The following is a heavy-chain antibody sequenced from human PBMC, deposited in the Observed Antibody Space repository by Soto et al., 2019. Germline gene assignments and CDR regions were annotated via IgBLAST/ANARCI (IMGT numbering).Heavy chain of an antibody. V-gene: IGHV3-30*03. Sequence: QLQLVESGGDVVQPGKSLRLSCAASGFNFGFFGMHWVRQAPGKGLEWVAFISGDGINTQYADSVRGRFTLSRDYSMKTMYLQMDSLRDEDTALYYCARGNLSFDFDSWGLGTLVTVSS. CDR3: ARGNLSFDFDS. D-gene: IGHD1-26*01. CDR2: ISGDGINT. CDR1: GFNFGFFG. J-gene: IGHJ4*02.